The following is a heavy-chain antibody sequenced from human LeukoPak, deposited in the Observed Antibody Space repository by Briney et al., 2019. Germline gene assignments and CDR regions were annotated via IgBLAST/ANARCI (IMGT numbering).Heavy chain of an antibody. Sequence: GGSLRLSCAASGFTVSSNYMSWVRQAPGEGLEWFSVIYGGGRTYYADSVKGRFTISRDNSKNTLYLQMNSLRAEDTAVYYCARGAGIASTGTGSFDYWGQGTLVTVSS. CDR2: IYGGGRT. CDR1: GFTVSSNY. D-gene: IGHD6-13*01. CDR3: ARGAGIASTGTGSFDY. V-gene: IGHV3-53*01. J-gene: IGHJ4*02.